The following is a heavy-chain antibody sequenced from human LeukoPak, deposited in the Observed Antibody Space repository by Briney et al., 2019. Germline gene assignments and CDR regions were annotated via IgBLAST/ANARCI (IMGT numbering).Heavy chain of an antibody. Sequence: GGSLRLSCAASGFTFSNYGMHWVRQAPGKGLEYVSAISSNGGSTYYANSVKGRFTISRDNSKNTLYLQMGSLRAEDMAVYYCARVYCSGGSCYSVVGDYWYFDLWGRGTLVTVSS. D-gene: IGHD2-15*01. V-gene: IGHV3-64*01. J-gene: IGHJ2*01. CDR1: GFTFSNYG. CDR3: ARVYCSGGSCYSVVGDYWYFDL. CDR2: ISSNGGST.